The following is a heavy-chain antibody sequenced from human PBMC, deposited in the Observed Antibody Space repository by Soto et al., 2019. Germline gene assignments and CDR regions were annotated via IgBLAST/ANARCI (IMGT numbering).Heavy chain of an antibody. CDR1: GFTFSSYA. Sequence: GGSLRLSCAASGFTFSSYAMSWVRQAPGKGLEWVSAISGSGGSTYYADSVKGRFTISRDNSKNTLYLQMNSLRAEDAAVYYCAKTVEGSPEYYFDYWGQGTLVTVSS. J-gene: IGHJ4*02. V-gene: IGHV3-23*01. D-gene: IGHD4-17*01. CDR3: AKTVEGSPEYYFDY. CDR2: ISGSGGST.